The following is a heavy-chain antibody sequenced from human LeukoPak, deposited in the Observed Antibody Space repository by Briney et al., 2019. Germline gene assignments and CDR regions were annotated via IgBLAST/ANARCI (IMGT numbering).Heavy chain of an antibody. Sequence: ASVKVSCKASGYTFTSYGISWVRQAPGQGLEWMGWISAYNGNTNYAQKFQGRVTITADKSTSTAYMELSSLRSEDTAVYYCARVGIAAPLSIDYWGQGTLVTISS. V-gene: IGHV1-18*01. CDR2: ISAYNGNT. D-gene: IGHD2-15*01. CDR1: GYTFTSYG. CDR3: ARVGIAAPLSIDY. J-gene: IGHJ4*02.